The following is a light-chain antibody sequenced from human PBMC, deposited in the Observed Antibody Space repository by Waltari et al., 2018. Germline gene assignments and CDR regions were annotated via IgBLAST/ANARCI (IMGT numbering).Light chain of an antibody. CDR1: NSNIGDNS. CDR2: DNN. CDR3: GTWDDSLNSMV. J-gene: IGLJ3*02. V-gene: IGLV1-51*01. Sequence: QSVLTQPPSVSAAPGKKVTISCSGRNSNIGDNSVSWYQQFPGTAPRLLSHDNNRRPSDTPDRFSASRSGTSATLGITGLQTGDEAEYYCGTWDDSLNSMVFGGGTKLTVL.